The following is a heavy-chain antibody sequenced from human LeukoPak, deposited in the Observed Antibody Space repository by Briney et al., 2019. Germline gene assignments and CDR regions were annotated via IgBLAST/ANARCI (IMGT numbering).Heavy chain of an antibody. Sequence: PGGSLRLSCAASGFTFSSYAMSWVRQAPGKGLEWVSAISGSGGSTYYADSVKGRFTISRDNSKSTLYLQMNSLRAEDTAVYYCASTHRVVAATFDYWGQGTLVTVSS. CDR3: ASTHRVVAATFDY. CDR1: GFTFSSYA. CDR2: ISGSGGST. V-gene: IGHV3-23*01. D-gene: IGHD2-15*01. J-gene: IGHJ4*02.